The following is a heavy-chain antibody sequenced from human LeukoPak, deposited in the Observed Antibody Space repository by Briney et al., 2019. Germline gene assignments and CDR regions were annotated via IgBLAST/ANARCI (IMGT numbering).Heavy chain of an antibody. V-gene: IGHV4-34*01. CDR2: INHSGST. CDR3: ARHRAPYYYGSGSYSRQRNYFDY. CDR1: GGSFSGYY. D-gene: IGHD3-10*01. J-gene: IGHJ4*01. Sequence: SETLSLTCAVYGGSFSGYYWSWIRQPPGKGLEWIGEINHSGSTNYNPSLKSRVTISVDTSKNQFSLKLSSVTAADTAVYYCARHRAPYYYGSGSYSRQRNYFDYWGQGTLVTVSS.